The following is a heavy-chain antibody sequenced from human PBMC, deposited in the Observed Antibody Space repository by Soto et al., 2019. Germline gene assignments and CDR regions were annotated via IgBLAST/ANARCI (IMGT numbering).Heavy chain of an antibody. J-gene: IGHJ6*02. Sequence: QVQLVQSGAEVKKPGASVKVSCKASGYTFTSYGISWVRQAPGQGLEWMGWISAYNGNTNYAQKLQGRVTMTTDTSTSTAYMELRSLRSDDTAVYYCARVLAVAGTPSYYYYGMDVWGQGTTVTVSS. CDR2: ISAYNGNT. D-gene: IGHD6-19*01. CDR3: ARVLAVAGTPSYYYYGMDV. CDR1: GYTFTSYG. V-gene: IGHV1-18*01.